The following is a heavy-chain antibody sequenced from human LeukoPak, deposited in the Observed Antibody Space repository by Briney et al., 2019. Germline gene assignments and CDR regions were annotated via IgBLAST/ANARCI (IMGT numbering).Heavy chain of an antibody. Sequence: ASVKVSCKASGYTFTSYDINWVRQATGQGLEWMGWMNPNSGNTGYAQKFQGRVTMTRNTSISTAYMELSSLRSEDTAVYYCARGGRYYYDSSGYCDYWGQGTLVTVSS. CDR1: GYTFTSYD. V-gene: IGHV1-8*01. CDR2: MNPNSGNT. D-gene: IGHD3-22*01. J-gene: IGHJ4*02. CDR3: ARGGRYYYDSSGYCDY.